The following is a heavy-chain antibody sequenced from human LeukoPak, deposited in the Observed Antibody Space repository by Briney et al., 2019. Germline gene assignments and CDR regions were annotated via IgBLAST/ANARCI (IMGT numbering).Heavy chain of an antibody. V-gene: IGHV3-30*18. CDR1: GFTFSSYG. CDR2: ISYDGSNK. CDR3: AKGGGGSGWDDAFDI. Sequence: PGRSLRLSCAASGFTFSSYGMHWVRQAPGKGLEWVAVISYDGSNKYYADSVKGRFTISRDNSKSTLYLQMNSLRAEDTAVYYCAKGGGGSGWDDAFDIWGQGTMVTVSS. J-gene: IGHJ3*02. D-gene: IGHD6-19*01.